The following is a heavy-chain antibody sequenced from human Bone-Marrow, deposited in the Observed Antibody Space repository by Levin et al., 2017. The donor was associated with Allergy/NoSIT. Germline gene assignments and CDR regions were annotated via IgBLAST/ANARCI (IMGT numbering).Heavy chain of an antibody. CDR2: ISYDGSNK. CDR1: GFTFSSYA. J-gene: IGHJ4*02. Sequence: SCAASGFTFSSYAMHWVRQAPGKGLEWVAVISYDGSNKYYADSVKGRFTISRDNSKNTLYLQTNSLRAEDTAVYYCARGMKVVVTATVGYWGQGTLVTVSS. D-gene: IGHD2-21*02. V-gene: IGHV3-30-3*01. CDR3: ARGMKVVVTATVGY.